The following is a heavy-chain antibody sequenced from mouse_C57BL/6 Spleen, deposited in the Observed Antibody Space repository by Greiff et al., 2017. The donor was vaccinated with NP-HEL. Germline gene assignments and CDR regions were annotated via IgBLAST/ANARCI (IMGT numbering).Heavy chain of an antibody. CDR1: GYTFTDYE. CDR3: TIGPSYYYGSSPY. J-gene: IGHJ2*01. CDR2: IDPETGGT. Sequence: VQLQQSGAELVRPGASVTLSCKASGYTFTDYEMHWVKQTPVHGLEWIGAIDPETGGTAYNQKFKGKAILTADKSSSTAYMELRSLTSEDSAVYYCTIGPSYYYGSSPYWGQGTPLTVSS. D-gene: IGHD1-1*01. V-gene: IGHV1-15*01.